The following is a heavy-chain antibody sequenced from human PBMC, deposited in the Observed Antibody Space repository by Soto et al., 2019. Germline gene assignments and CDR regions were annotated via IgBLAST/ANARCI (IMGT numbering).Heavy chain of an antibody. Sequence: VRLVESGGTLVQPGGSLRISCAASGLTFSGHWMTWVRQTPGKGPEWVANISPDGSDKSYVDSVKGQFTISRDKDKNSLSLQLDSLRAEDTAVYHCARRPAGNTYHAVFDFWGQGTLVTVSS. D-gene: IGHD6-6*01. CDR3: ARRPAGNTYHAVFDF. CDR2: ISPDGSDK. CDR1: GLTFSGHW. J-gene: IGHJ4*02. V-gene: IGHV3-7*03.